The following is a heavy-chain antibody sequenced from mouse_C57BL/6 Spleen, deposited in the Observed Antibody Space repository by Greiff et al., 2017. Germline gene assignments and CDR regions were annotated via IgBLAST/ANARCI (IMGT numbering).Heavy chain of an antibody. CDR2: ISSGSSTI. J-gene: IGHJ1*03. CDR3: ARHYGSSYVGWYFDV. Sequence: EVMLVESGGGLVKPGGSLKLSCAASGFTFSDYGMHWVRQAPEKGLEWVAYISSGSSTIYYADTVKGRFTISRDNAKNTLFLQMTSLRSEDTAMYYCARHYGSSYVGWYFDVWGTGTTLTVSS. D-gene: IGHD1-1*01. V-gene: IGHV5-17*01. CDR1: GFTFSDYG.